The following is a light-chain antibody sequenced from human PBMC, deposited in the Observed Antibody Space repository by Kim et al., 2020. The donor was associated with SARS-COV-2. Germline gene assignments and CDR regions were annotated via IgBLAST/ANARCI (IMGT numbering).Light chain of an antibody. CDR1: NIGSKS. V-gene: IGLV3-21*04. J-gene: IGLJ2*01. Sequence: PGKTARITCGGNNIGSKSVHWYQRKPGKAPVLVIYYDSDRPSGIPERFSGSNSGNTATLTISRVEAGDEADYYCQVWDSSSDHPVVFGGGTQLTVL. CDR3: QVWDSSSDHPVV. CDR2: YDS.